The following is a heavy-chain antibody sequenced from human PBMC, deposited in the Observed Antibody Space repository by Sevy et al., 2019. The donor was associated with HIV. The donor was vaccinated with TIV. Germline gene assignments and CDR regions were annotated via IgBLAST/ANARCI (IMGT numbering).Heavy chain of an antibody. Sequence: GGSLRLSCAASGFTFSSYAMSWVRQAPGKGLQWVSVISGSGTTTYYADSVKGRLTISRDNSKNTMKLQMNSLRDEDTAVYYWTRRPDFGVVIPTGVMDVWGQGTTVTVSS. J-gene: IGHJ6*02. CDR1: GFTFSSYA. CDR2: ISGSGTTT. V-gene: IGHV3-23*01. D-gene: IGHD3-3*01. CDR3: TRRPDFGVVIPTGVMDV.